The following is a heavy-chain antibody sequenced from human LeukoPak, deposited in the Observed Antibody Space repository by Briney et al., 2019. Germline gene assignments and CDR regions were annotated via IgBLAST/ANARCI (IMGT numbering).Heavy chain of an antibody. CDR3: ASHHSGASPADAFDI. CDR1: VGSLCSSGSY. J-gene: IGHJ3*02. D-gene: IGHD5-12*01. Sequence: PSETLSLTRTLSVGSLCSSGSYWDWTRQPPREGLEWIGYFLSSGSTYYNPSLKARVPISVDRPKNQFSLKLRSLRAADTPVFSCASHHSGASPADAFDIWGQGTMVTVSS. CDR2: FLSSGST. V-gene: IGHV4-39*01.